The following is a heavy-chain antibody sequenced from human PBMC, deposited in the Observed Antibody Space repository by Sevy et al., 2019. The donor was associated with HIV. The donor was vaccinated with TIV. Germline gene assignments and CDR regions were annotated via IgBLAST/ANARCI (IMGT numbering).Heavy chain of an antibody. CDR2: IRSRTNNHAT. CDR1: GFSFSDSP. Sequence: GGSLRLSCAASGFSFSDSPVHWVRQASGKGLGWVGRIRSRTNNHATAYAASVKGRFTFSRDDSENTAFLQMNSLKTEDTAVYYCTNGLDYWGQGTLVTVSS. CDR3: TNGLDY. J-gene: IGHJ4*02. V-gene: IGHV3-73*01.